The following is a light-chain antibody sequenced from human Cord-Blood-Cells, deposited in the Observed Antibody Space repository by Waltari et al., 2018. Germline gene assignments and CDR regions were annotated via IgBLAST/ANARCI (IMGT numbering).Light chain of an antibody. V-gene: IGLV2-14*03. CDR3: SSYTSSSTLV. Sequence: QSALTQPASVSGSPGQSITISCTGTSSDVGGYNYVSWYQQHPGKAPKLMIYDVSNPPPGVSNTLSCPQSGNHAPLDNFWLQAEDEADYYCSSYTSSSTLVFGTGTKVTVL. J-gene: IGLJ1*01. CDR1: SSDVGGYNY. CDR2: DVS.